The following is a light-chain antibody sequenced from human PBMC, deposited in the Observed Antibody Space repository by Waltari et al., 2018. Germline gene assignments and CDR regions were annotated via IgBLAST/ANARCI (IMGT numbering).Light chain of an antibody. CDR1: SGHSSYA. V-gene: IGLV4-69*01. CDR2: VSSDGSH. Sequence: QLVLTQSPSASASLGASVTLTCTLSSGHSSYAIAWLQQQPEKGPRYLMKVSSDGSHSRGDVIPDRFSGSSSGTERYLSISRLQYEDEADYYCQTWGTDTVVFGGGTKLTVL. CDR3: QTWGTDTVV. J-gene: IGLJ2*01.